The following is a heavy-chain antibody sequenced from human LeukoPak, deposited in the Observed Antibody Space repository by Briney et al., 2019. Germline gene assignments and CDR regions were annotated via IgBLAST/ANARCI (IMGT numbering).Heavy chain of an antibody. CDR3: ATGIGLIPKLDY. Sequence: ASVKVSCKVSGYTLTELSMHWVRQAPGKGLEWMGGFDPEDGETIYARKFQGRVTMTEDTSTDTAYMELSSLRSEDTAVYYCATGIGLIPKLDYWGQGTLVTVSS. J-gene: IGHJ4*02. V-gene: IGHV1-24*01. CDR2: FDPEDGET. D-gene: IGHD6-19*01. CDR1: GYTLTELS.